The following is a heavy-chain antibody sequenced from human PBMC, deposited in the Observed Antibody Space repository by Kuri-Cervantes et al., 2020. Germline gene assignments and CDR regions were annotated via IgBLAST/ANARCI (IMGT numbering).Heavy chain of an antibody. Sequence: GGSLRLSCKASGYTFGNYGISWVRQAPGQGLEWMGWISAYNGNTNYAQKLQGRVTMTTDTSTSTAYMELRSLGSDDTAVYYCAREQQPQWGLCYFDLWGRGTRVTVSS. D-gene: IGHD6-13*01. CDR2: ISAYNGNT. J-gene: IGHJ2*01. CDR3: AREQQPQWGLCYFDL. CDR1: GYTFGNYG. V-gene: IGHV1-18*01.